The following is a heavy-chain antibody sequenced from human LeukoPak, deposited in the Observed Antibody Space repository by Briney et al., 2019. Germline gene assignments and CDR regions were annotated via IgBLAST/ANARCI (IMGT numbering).Heavy chain of an antibody. D-gene: IGHD2-15*01. CDR3: ARETGGSFPY. CDR2: INSDGSSP. Sequence: PGGSLRLSCTASGFTFSSYWMQWVRQAPGKGLVWVSRINSDGSSPSYADSVKGRFTISRDNSKNTLYLQMNNLSAEDTAVYYCARETGGSFPYWGQGTLVTVSS. V-gene: IGHV3-74*01. J-gene: IGHJ4*02. CDR1: GFTFSSYW.